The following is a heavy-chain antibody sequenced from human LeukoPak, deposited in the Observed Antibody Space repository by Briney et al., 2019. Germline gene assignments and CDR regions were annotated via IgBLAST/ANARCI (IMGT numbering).Heavy chain of an antibody. CDR3: ARVRVQLWLGYYYGMDA. V-gene: IGHV4-34*01. Sequence: SETLSLTCAVYGGSFSGYYWSWIRQPPGKGLEWIGEINHSGSTNYNPSLKSRVTISVDTSKNQFSLKLSSVTAADTAVYYCARVRVQLWLGYYYGMDAWGQGTTVTVSS. CDR2: INHSGST. D-gene: IGHD5-18*01. J-gene: IGHJ6*02. CDR1: GGSFSGYY.